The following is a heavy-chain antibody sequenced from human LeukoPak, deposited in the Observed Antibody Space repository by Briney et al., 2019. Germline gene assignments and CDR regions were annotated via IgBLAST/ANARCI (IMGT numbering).Heavy chain of an antibody. CDR2: INPKSGRT. J-gene: IGHJ3*01. D-gene: IGHD3-9*01. V-gene: IGHV1-2*02. CDR1: GYTFTGYY. CDR3: ARAFAWSHSPYDGFDV. Sequence: ASVKVSCKASGYTFTGYYMHWVREAPGQGLEWMGWINPKSGRTDYAQKFQGRVTVTSDTSTSTVYMELSSLRFDDTAVYYCARAFAWSHSPYDGFDVWGQGTKVTVSP.